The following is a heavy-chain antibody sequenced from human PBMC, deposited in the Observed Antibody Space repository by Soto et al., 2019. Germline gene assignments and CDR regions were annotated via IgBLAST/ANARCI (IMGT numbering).Heavy chain of an antibody. V-gene: IGHV3-21*01. CDR3: ARDRRDGYNFDY. J-gene: IGHJ4*02. Sequence: EVQLVESGGGLVKPGGSPRLSCAASGFTFSSYSMNWVRQAPGKGLEWVSSISSSGSYIYYADSVKGRFTISRDNAKNSLYLQMNSLRAEDTAVYYCARDRRDGYNFDYWGQGTLVTVSS. D-gene: IGHD5-12*01. CDR1: GFTFSSYS. CDR2: ISSSGSYI.